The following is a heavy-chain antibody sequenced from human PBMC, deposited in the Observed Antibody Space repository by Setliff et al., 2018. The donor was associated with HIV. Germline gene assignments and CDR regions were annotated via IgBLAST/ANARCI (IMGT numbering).Heavy chain of an antibody. V-gene: IGHV1-18*01. CDR1: GYNFTNYG. J-gene: IGHJ4*02. Sequence: RASVKVSCKASGYNFTNYGIGWVRQAPGQGLEYLGWIGTYSGNTDYAQSVQGRVTMTRDTSTGTVYMDLRSLRSDDTAMYYCAREKYGDKFDYWGQGTPVTVSS. CDR2: IGTYSGNT. D-gene: IGHD2-8*01. CDR3: AREKYGDKFDY.